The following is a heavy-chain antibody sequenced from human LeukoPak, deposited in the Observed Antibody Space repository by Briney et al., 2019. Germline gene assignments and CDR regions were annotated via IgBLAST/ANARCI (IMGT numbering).Heavy chain of an antibody. D-gene: IGHD3-22*01. V-gene: IGHV1-2*02. CDR1: GYTFTGYY. J-gene: IGHJ3*02. Sequence: ASVKVSCKASGYTFTGYYMHWVRQAPGQGLEWMGWMNPISGDTKYTQKFQGRVTMTRDTSIRTAYMELSRLRSDDTAVYYCARETYDSDGSGRKDAFDIWGQGTMVTVSS. CDR3: ARETYDSDGSGRKDAFDI. CDR2: MNPISGDT.